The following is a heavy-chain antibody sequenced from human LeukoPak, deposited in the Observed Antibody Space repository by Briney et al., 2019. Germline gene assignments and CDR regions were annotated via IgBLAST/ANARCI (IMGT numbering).Heavy chain of an antibody. V-gene: IGHV3-23*01. CDR3: AKGVNYFVLEY. D-gene: IGHD3-10*02. Sequence: GGSLRLSCAASGFTFNNYAMSWVRQAPGKGLEWVSAISPSGGITYYEDSVKGRFTISRDNSKNTLYLQMNSLRAEDTAVYYCAKGVNYFVLEYWGQGTLVTISS. CDR1: GFTFNNYA. J-gene: IGHJ4*02. CDR2: ISPSGGIT.